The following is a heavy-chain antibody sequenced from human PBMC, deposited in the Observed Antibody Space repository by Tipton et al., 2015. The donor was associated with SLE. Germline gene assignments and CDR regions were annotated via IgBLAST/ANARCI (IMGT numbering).Heavy chain of an antibody. V-gene: IGHV4-59*01. CDR1: GASISSSY. Sequence: PGLVKPSETLPLTCNVSGASISSSYLSWIRQPPGKGLEWIGHIYQSGGTYYNPSLKGRVTISVDTSKNQFSLKLRSVTAADTAVYYCAAADAGYDTSWYRFDYWGRGTLVTVSS. J-gene: IGHJ4*02. CDR2: IYQSGGT. CDR3: AAADAGYDTSWYRFDY. D-gene: IGHD2-2*01.